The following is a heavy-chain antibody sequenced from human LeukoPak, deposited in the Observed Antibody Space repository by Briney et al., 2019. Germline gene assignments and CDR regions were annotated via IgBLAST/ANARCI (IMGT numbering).Heavy chain of an antibody. CDR1: GYNFTGYY. CDR3: ARDRDGYNLFDY. J-gene: IGHJ4*02. CDR2: INPNSGGT. Sequence: GASVKVSCKASGYNFTGYYMHWVRQAPGQGLEWMGWINPNSGGTNYAQKFQGRVTMTRDTSISTAYMELSRLRSDDAAVYYCARDRDGYNLFDYWGQGTLVTVSS. V-gene: IGHV1-2*02. D-gene: IGHD5-24*01.